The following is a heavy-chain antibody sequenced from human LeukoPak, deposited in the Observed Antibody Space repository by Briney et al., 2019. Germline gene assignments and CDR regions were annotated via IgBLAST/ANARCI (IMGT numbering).Heavy chain of an antibody. J-gene: IGHJ4*02. CDR2: FDPEDGET. D-gene: IGHD5/OR15-5a*01. Sequence: ASVKVSCKVSGYTLTELSMHWVRQAPGKGLEWMGGFDPEDGETIYAQKFQGRVTMTRDTSTSTVYMELSSLRSEDTAVYYCARGSIDYWGQGTLVTVSS. CDR3: ARGSIDY. V-gene: IGHV1-24*01. CDR1: GYTLTELS.